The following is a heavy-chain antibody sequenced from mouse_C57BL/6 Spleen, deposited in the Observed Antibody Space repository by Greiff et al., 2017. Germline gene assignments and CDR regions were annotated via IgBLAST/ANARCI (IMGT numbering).Heavy chain of an antibody. CDR1: GYAFSSYW. CDR3: AREGGNYGYFDV. CDR2: IYPGDGDT. Sequence: QVQLQQSGAELVKPGASVKISCKASGYAFSSYWMNWVKQRPGKGLEWIGQIYPGDGDTNYNGKFKGKATLTADKSSSTAYMQLSSLTSEDSAVYFCAREGGNYGYFDVWGTGTTVTVSS. J-gene: IGHJ1*03. V-gene: IGHV1-80*01.